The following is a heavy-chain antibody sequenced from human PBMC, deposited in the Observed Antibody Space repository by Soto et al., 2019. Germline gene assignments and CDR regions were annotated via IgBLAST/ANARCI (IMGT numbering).Heavy chain of an antibody. J-gene: IGHJ4*02. CDR3: ARRGGVVAAIWAY. CDR1: GGSISSSSYY. Sequence: SETLSLTCTVSGGSISSSSYYWGWIRQPPGKGLEWIGSIYYSGFTFYNPSLKSRVTISVDTSKNQFSLKLSSVTAADTAVYYCARRGGVVAAIWAYWGQGTLVTSPQ. V-gene: IGHV4-39*01. D-gene: IGHD2-2*01. CDR2: IYYSGFT.